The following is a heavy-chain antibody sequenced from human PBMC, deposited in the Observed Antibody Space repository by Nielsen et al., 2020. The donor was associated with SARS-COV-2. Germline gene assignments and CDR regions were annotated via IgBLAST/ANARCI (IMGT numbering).Heavy chain of an antibody. J-gene: IGHJ4*02. V-gene: IGHV1-18*01. CDR3: ARDYDVATIPAY. D-gene: IGHD5-12*01. CDR2: ISAYNGDT. CDR1: GYTLITYC. Sequence: ASVKVSCKTSGYTLITYCIKWVRQAPGQGLEWMGWISAYNGDTNYAQNFQGRLTMTTDTSTNTAFMELTSLRSDDTGLYYGARDYDVATIPAYWGQGTLVTVS.